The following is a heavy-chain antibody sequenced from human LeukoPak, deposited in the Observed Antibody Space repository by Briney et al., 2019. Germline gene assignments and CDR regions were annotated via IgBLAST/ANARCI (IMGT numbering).Heavy chain of an antibody. D-gene: IGHD5-12*01. V-gene: IGHV4-34*01. CDR2: INRSGSI. Sequence: SEPLSLTCAVYGGSSNVYWSWIRQPPGKGLEWIGEINRSGSINYNPSLKSRVTISLDSSKNQISLRLRSVTAADTAVSYCARGPESGHYRPLDYWGQGTLVNVSS. CDR1: GGSSNVY. J-gene: IGHJ4*02. CDR3: ARGPESGHYRPLDY.